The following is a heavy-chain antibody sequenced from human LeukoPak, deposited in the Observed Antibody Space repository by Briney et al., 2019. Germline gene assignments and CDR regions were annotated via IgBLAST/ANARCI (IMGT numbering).Heavy chain of an antibody. J-gene: IGHJ4*02. V-gene: IGHV4-34*01. CDR1: GGSFTGYY. Sequence: SETLSLTCVVYGGSFTGYYWSWLRQPPGKGLEWIGEINHSGSTNYNPSLTSRVTISVDTSKNHFSLKLSSVTAADTAVYYCARTLLGIDYGSGSYDFDYWGQGTLVTVSS. CDR3: ARTLLGIDYGSGSYDFDY. CDR2: INHSGST. D-gene: IGHD3-10*01.